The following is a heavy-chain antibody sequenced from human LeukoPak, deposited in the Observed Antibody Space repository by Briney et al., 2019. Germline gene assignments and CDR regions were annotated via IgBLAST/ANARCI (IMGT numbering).Heavy chain of an antibody. CDR3: AKESSGYSTDHFDP. CDR2: ISGSGGST. V-gene: IGHV3-23*01. CDR1: GFPFSSYA. D-gene: IGHD3-3*01. Sequence: GGSLRLSCAASGFPFSSYAMSWVRQAPGTGLEWGSAISGSGGSTYYADSVKRRFTISRDNSKTTLYLQMNSLRAEDTAVYYCAKESSGYSTDHFDPWGQGTLVTVSS. J-gene: IGHJ5*02.